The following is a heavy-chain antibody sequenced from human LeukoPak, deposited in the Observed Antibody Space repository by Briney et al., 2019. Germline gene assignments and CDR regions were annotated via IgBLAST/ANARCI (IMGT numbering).Heavy chain of an antibody. D-gene: IGHD3-22*01. Sequence: GASVKVSCKASGYTFTSDGISWVRQAPGQGLEWMGWISPYNGNTNYAQKLQGRVTMTTDTSTSTAYMELRSLRSDDTAVYYCARAARYYYDSSGYYYHWGQGTLVTCSS. CDR2: ISPYNGNT. CDR3: ARAARYYYDSSGYYYH. CDR1: GYTFTSDG. J-gene: IGHJ4*02. V-gene: IGHV1-18*01.